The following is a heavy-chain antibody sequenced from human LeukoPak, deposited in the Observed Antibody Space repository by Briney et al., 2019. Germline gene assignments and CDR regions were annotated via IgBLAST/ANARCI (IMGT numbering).Heavy chain of an antibody. D-gene: IGHD5-18*01. V-gene: IGHV1-18*01. J-gene: IGHJ3*02. CDR3: ARDRGYSPDSFDI. CDR1: GYTFASYG. Sequence: ASVKVSCKASGYTFASYGISWVQQAPGQGLEWMGWISTYNDHRNYAQNLQNLQGRVTMTIDTSTSTVYMELRSLRSDDTAVYYCARDRGYSPDSFDIWGQGTMVIVSS. CDR2: ISTYNDHR.